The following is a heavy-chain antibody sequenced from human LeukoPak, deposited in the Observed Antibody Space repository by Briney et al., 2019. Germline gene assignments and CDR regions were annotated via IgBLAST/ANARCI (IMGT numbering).Heavy chain of an antibody. D-gene: IGHD2-15*01. J-gene: IGHJ4*02. CDR2: VNQDGSER. Sequence: GGSLRLSRAASGFTFSSYWMSWVRQAPGKGLEWVANVNQDGSERDYVDSVRGRFAISRDNAKNSLYLQMNSLRAEDAAVYYCARSTTYSFVHWGQGTLVTVSS. V-gene: IGHV3-7*01. CDR3: ARSTTYSFVH. CDR1: GFTFSSYW.